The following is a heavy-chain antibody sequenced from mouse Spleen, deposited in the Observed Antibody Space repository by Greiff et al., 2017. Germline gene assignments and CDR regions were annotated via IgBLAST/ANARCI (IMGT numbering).Heavy chain of an antibody. CDR1: GFSLTSYG. D-gene: IGHD2-3*01. Sequence: QVQLQQSGPGLVQPSQSLSITCTVSGFSLTSYGVHWVRQSPGKGLEWLGVIWSGGSTDYNAAFISRLSISKDNSKSQVFFKMNSLQADDTAIYYCARIYDGYLYYYAMDYWGQGTSVTVSS. V-gene: IGHV2-2*01. J-gene: IGHJ4*01. CDR3: ARIYDGYLYYYAMDY. CDR2: IWSGGST.